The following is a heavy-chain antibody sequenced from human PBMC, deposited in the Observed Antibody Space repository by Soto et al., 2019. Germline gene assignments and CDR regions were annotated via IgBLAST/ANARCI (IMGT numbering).Heavy chain of an antibody. V-gene: IGHV1-46*01. CDR1: GYMFTYYH. Sequence: ASVKVSCKASGYMFTYYHVHWVRQAPGQGLEWMGFINPNGGDTRYAQKLQGRVTMTRDTSTSTVYMELSSLRSEDTALYYCARDDSSTPDRWFDTWRQGSLVSVS. D-gene: IGHD4-4*01. J-gene: IGHJ5*02. CDR3: ARDDSSTPDRWFDT. CDR2: INPNGGDT.